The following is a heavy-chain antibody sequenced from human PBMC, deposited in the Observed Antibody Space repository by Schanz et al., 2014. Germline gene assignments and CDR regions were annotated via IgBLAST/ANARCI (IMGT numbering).Heavy chain of an antibody. V-gene: IGHV7-4-1*02. CDR2: INTNTGSP. CDR3: ARAIAYSSGWLRDP. Sequence: QVQLVQSGSELRKPGASVKISCKASGYTFTDCGLNWVRQAPGQGLEWMGWINTNTGSPTYAQAFTGRFVFSLDTSVSTAFLQINSLRTEDTAVYYCARAIAYSSGWLRDPWGQGTLVTVSS. D-gene: IGHD6-19*01. J-gene: IGHJ5*02. CDR1: GYTFTDCG.